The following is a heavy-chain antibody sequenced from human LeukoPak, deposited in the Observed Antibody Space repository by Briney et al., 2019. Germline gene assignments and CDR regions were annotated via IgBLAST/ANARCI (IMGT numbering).Heavy chain of an antibody. CDR3: SKDRGVFGVAYSLDY. D-gene: IGHD3-3*01. CDR2: IRYDGINE. Sequence: GGSLRLSCAASGFRFSSYGMHWVRQAPGKGLEWVAYIRYDGINEYYADSVKGRFTISRDLSKNTLFLQINSLRPEDTAVYYCSKDRGVFGVAYSLDYWGQGTLVTVSS. J-gene: IGHJ4*02. V-gene: IGHV3-30*02. CDR1: GFRFSSYG.